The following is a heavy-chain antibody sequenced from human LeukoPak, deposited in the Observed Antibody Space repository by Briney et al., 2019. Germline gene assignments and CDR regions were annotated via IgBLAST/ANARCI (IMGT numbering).Heavy chain of an antibody. Sequence: GGSLRLSCAASGFTFSSYAMHWVRQAPGKGLEYVSAISSNGGSTYYANSVKGRFTISRDNSKNTLYLQMGSLRAEDMAVYYCARGDILTGYLFDYWGQGTLVTVSS. CDR2: ISSNGGST. V-gene: IGHV3-64*01. D-gene: IGHD3-9*01. J-gene: IGHJ4*02. CDR3: ARGDILTGYLFDY. CDR1: GFTFSSYA.